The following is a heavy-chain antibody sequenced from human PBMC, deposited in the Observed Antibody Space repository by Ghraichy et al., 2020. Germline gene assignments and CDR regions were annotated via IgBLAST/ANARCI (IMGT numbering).Heavy chain of an antibody. J-gene: IGHJ4*02. V-gene: IGHV3-64*02. D-gene: IGHD1-26*01. Sequence: LTCAASGFTFSSYAMHWVRQAPGKGLEYVSAISSNGGSTYYADSVKGRFTISRDNSKNTLYLQMGSLRAEDMAVYYCARGGLVGASYFDYWGQGTLVTVSS. CDR1: GFTFSSYA. CDR3: ARGGLVGASYFDY. CDR2: ISSNGGST.